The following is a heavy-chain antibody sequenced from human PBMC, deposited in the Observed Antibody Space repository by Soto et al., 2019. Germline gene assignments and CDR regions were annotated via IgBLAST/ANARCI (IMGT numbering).Heavy chain of an antibody. V-gene: IGHV1-69*13. CDR3: ARDYYGSGSYYNGPN. CDR1: GGTFSSYA. J-gene: IGHJ4*02. Sequence: SVKVSCNASGGTFSSYAISWVRPAPGQGLEWMGGIIPIFGTANYAQKFQGRVTITADESTSTAYMELSSLRSEDTAVYYCARDYYGSGSYYNGPNWGQGTLVTVSS. D-gene: IGHD3-10*01. CDR2: IIPIFGTA.